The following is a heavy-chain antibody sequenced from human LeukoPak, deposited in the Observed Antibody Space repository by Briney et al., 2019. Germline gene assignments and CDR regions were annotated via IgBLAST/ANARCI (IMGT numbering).Heavy chain of an antibody. Sequence: GRSLRLSCAASGFTFSSYGRYWVRQAPGKGVEGVAVISYDGSNKYYADSVKGGFTISRDNSKNTLYLQMNSLRAEDTAVYYCAKDFSERAYSYYYYYMDVWGKGTTVTISS. D-gene: IGHD2-15*01. V-gene: IGHV3-30*18. CDR2: ISYDGSNK. CDR3: AKDFSERAYSYYYYYMDV. J-gene: IGHJ6*03. CDR1: GFTFSSYG.